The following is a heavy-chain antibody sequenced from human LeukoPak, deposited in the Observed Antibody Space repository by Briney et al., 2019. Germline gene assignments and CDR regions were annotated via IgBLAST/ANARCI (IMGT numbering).Heavy chain of an antibody. Sequence: ASVKVSCKASGGTFSSYAISWVRQAPGQGLEWMGGIIPIFGTANYAQKFQGRVTITTDESTSTAYMELSSLRSEDTAVYYCAYCSSTSCDTSAPYYMDVWGKGTTVTVSS. CDR2: IIPIFGTA. D-gene: IGHD2-2*02. CDR1: GGTFSSYA. CDR3: AYCSSTSCDTSAPYYMDV. J-gene: IGHJ6*03. V-gene: IGHV1-69*05.